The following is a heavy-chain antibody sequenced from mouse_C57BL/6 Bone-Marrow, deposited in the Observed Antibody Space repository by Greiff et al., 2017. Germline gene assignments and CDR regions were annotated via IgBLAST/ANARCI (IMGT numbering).Heavy chain of an antibody. CDR3: ASLYYYGSSYPPWFAY. D-gene: IGHD1-1*01. J-gene: IGHJ3*01. V-gene: IGHV5-9*01. CDR2: ISGGGGNT. Sequence: EVQVVESGGGLVKPGGSLKLSCAASGFTFSSYTMSWVRQTPEKRLEWVATISGGGGNTYYPDSVKGRFTISRDNAKNTLYLQMSSLRSEDTALYYCASLYYYGSSYPPWFAYWGQGTLVTVSA. CDR1: GFTFSSYT.